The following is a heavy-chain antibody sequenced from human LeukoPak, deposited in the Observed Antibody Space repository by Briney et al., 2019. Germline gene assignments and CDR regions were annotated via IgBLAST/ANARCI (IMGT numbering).Heavy chain of an antibody. CDR2: ISWSSGSI. CDR1: GFTFDDYA. Sequence: GGSLRLSCAASGFTFDDYAMHWVRQAPGKGLEWVSGISWSSGSIGCADSVKGRFTISRDNAKNSLYLQMNSLRAEDTALYYCAKDATFLYYDFWSGYSYNWFDPRGQGTLVTVSS. V-gene: IGHV3-9*01. J-gene: IGHJ5*02. D-gene: IGHD3-3*01. CDR3: AKDATFLYYDFWSGYSYNWFDP.